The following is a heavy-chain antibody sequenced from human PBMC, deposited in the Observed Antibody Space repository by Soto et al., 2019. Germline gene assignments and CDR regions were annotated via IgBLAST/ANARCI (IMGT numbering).Heavy chain of an antibody. CDR1: GYTFTSYA. CDR3: ARVLGYSSSMYFDY. D-gene: IGHD6-6*01. J-gene: IGHJ4*02. Sequence: ASVKVSCKASGYTFTSYAMHWGRQAPGQRLEWMGWINAGNGNTKYSQKFQGRVTITRDTSASTAYMELSSLRSEDTAMYYCARVLGYSSSMYFDYWSKGTLGTVSS. V-gene: IGHV1-3*01. CDR2: INAGNGNT.